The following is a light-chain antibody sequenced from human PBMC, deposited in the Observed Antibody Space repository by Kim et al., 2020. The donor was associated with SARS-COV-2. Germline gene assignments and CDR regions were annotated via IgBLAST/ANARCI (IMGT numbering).Light chain of an antibody. CDR1: QTVASSY. J-gene: IGKJ2*01. V-gene: IGKV3-20*01. CDR2: SAS. Sequence: ELVLTQSPGTLSLSPGERATLSCRASQTVASSYLAWYQQKPGQAPRLLIYSASTRATGIPDRFSGSGSETDFTLTISRLEPEDFAVYYCQQYDRSPLYTFGQGTKLEI. CDR3: QQYDRSPLYT.